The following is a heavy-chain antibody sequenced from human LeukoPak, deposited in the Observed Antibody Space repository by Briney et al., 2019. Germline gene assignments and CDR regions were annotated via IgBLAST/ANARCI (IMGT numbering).Heavy chain of an antibody. V-gene: IGHV1-8*01. Sequence: ASVKVSCKASGYTFTSYDINWVRQATGQGLEWMGWMNPNSGNTGYAQKFQGRDTMTRNTSISTAYMELSSLRSEDTAVYYCARGHHYAFWSGHSYYYYMDVWGKGTTVAVSS. CDR3: ARGHHYAFWSGHSYYYYMDV. CDR2: MNPNSGNT. J-gene: IGHJ6*03. D-gene: IGHD3-3*01. CDR1: GYTFTSYD.